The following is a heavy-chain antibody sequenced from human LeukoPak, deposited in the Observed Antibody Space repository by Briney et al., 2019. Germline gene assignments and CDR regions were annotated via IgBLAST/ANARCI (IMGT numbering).Heavy chain of an antibody. CDR1: GYTFTSYG. CDR2: ISAYNGNT. V-gene: IGHV1-18*01. CDR3: ARDLYSSGLYYYYYYGMDV. D-gene: IGHD3-22*01. J-gene: IGHJ6*02. Sequence: ASVKVSCKASGYTFTSYGISWVRRAPGQGLEWMGWISAYNGNTNYAQKLQGRVTMTTDTSTSKAYMELRSLRSDDTAVYYCARDLYSSGLYYYYYYGMDVWGQGTTVTVSS.